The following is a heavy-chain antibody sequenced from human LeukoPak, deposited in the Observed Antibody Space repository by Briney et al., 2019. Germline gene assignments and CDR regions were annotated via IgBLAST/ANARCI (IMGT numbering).Heavy chain of an antibody. CDR3: ARMTPGDYFQY. J-gene: IGHJ4*02. Sequence: SETLSLTCTVSRGSISNYYWSWIRQPPGKGLEWIGYIYNSGSTNNNPSLKSRVTISEETSKNQFSLKLSSVTAADTAVYYCARMTPGDYFQYWGQGTLVTVSS. CDR1: RGSISNYY. V-gene: IGHV4-59*01. CDR2: IYNSGST.